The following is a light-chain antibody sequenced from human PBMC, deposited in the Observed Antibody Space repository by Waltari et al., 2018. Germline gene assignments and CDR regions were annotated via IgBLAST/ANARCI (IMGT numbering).Light chain of an antibody. CDR2: WAS. Sequence: DIVMTQSPDSLAVSLGERATINCKSSQSVLYRSSNRNYLAWSQQKSGQPPKLLIYWASTRESGVPDRFSGSGSGTDFTFTISSLQAEDVAVYYCQQYYDTPQTFGQGTKVEIK. CDR1: QSVLYRSSNRNY. J-gene: IGKJ1*01. CDR3: QQYYDTPQT. V-gene: IGKV4-1*01.